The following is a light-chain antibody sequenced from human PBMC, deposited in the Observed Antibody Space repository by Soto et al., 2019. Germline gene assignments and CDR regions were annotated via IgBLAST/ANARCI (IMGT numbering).Light chain of an antibody. V-gene: IGKV3-15*01. Sequence: EIVMTQSPATLSVSPGERATLSRRASQSVSGNLAWYQQKPGQAPRLLIYGASTRATGIPARFSGSGSGTEFTLTISSLQSEDFAVYYCQQYNNWLTWTFGQGTKVEIK. J-gene: IGKJ1*01. CDR3: QQYNNWLTWT. CDR1: QSVSGN. CDR2: GAS.